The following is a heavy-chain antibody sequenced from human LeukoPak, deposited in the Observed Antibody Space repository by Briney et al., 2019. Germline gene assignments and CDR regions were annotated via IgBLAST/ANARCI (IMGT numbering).Heavy chain of an antibody. CDR1: GFRLSDYS. Sequence: GGSLRLSCEAPGFRLSDYSLNWVRQALGEGLECISYLGGRTTTPYNAHSVKGRFTISKDSAMTSLYLQMNRLRGEDTALYYCARVQRELLWYYFDYWGQGTLVTVSS. CDR2: LGGRTTTP. V-gene: IGHV3-48*04. CDR3: ARVQRELLWYYFDY. D-gene: IGHD1-1*01. J-gene: IGHJ4*02.